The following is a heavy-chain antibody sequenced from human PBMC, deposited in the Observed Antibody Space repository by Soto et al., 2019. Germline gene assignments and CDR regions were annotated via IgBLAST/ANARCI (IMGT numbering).Heavy chain of an antibody. CDR3: ARGRKVTGTTRYYYGMDV. J-gene: IGHJ6*02. D-gene: IGHD1-7*01. Sequence: ASVKVSCKASGYTFTSYDINWVRQATGQGLEWMGWMNPNSGNTGYAQKFQGRVTMTRNTSISTAYMELSSLRSEDTAVYYCARGRKVTGTTRYYYGMDVWGQGXTVTVYS. CDR2: MNPNSGNT. CDR1: GYTFTSYD. V-gene: IGHV1-8*01.